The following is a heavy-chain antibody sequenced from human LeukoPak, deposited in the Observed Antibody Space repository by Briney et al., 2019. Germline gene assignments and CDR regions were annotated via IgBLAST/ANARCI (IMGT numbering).Heavy chain of an antibody. CDR3: ARGIAAADTWYFDY. CDR2: INPNSGGT. Sequence: ASVKVSCKASGYTFTGYYMHWVRQAPGQGLEWMGRINPNSGGTNYAQKFQGRVTMTRDTSISTAYMELSRLRSDDTAVYYCARGIAAADTWYFDYWGQGTLVTVSS. CDR1: GYTFTGYY. J-gene: IGHJ4*02. D-gene: IGHD6-13*01. V-gene: IGHV1-2*06.